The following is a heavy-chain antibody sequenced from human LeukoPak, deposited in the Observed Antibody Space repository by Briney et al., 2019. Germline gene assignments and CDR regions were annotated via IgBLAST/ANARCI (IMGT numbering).Heavy chain of an antibody. CDR1: GFTFSSYS. J-gene: IGHJ4*02. V-gene: IGHV3-21*01. CDR3: ARNRGLRYFDWPIPTG. CDR2: ISSSSSYI. Sequence: PGESLRLSCAASGFTFSSYSMNWVRQAPGKGLEWVSSISSSSSYIYYADSVKGRFTISRDNAKNSLYLQMNSLRAEDTAVYYCARNRGLRYFDWPIPTGWGQGTLVTVSS. D-gene: IGHD3-9*01.